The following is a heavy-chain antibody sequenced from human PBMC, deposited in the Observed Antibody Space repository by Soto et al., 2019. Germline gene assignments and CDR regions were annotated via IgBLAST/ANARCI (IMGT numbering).Heavy chain of an antibody. J-gene: IGHJ5*02. D-gene: IGHD6-19*01. CDR1: GGSISSGDYY. Sequence: QVQLQESGPGLVKPSQTLSLTCTVSGGSISSGDYYWSWIRQPPGKALEWIGYIYYSEYTYYNPSLKSRVTISVDTSKNQFSLNLSSVTAADTAVYYCARERPDGCRLDPWGQGTLVTVSS. CDR2: IYYSEYT. CDR3: ARERPDGCRLDP. V-gene: IGHV4-30-4*01.